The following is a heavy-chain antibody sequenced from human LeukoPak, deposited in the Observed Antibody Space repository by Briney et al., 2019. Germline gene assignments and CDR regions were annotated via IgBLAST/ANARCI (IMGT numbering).Heavy chain of an antibody. CDR2: ISTSGGTT. D-gene: IGHD3-22*01. J-gene: IGHJ4*02. V-gene: IGHV3-23*01. CDR1: GFTFSGSA. Sequence: GGSLRLSCAASGFTFSGSAMSWVRQAPGKGLEWVSAISTSGGTTYYADSVKGRFTISRDNSKNTLYLQMNSLRAEDTAVYYCAKDSRYYHDSSGYYDYWGQGTLVTVSS. CDR3: AKDSRYYHDSSGYYDY.